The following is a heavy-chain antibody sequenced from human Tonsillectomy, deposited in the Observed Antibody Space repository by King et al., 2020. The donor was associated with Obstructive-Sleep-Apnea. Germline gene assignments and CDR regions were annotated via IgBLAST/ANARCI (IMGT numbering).Heavy chain of an antibody. D-gene: IGHD6-19*01. Sequence: QLVQSGAEVKKPGDSLKISCQAVGYAFTTRWIGWVRQMPGKGLEWLGVIYPGDSDTRYNPSFQGQVTFSADRSINTAYLEWTTLKASDSAMYYCARNVAVTDTGDWFDPWGQGTLVTVSS. CDR3: ARNVAVTDTGDWFDP. V-gene: IGHV5-51*01. J-gene: IGHJ5*02. CDR1: GYAFTTRW. CDR2: IYPGDSDT.